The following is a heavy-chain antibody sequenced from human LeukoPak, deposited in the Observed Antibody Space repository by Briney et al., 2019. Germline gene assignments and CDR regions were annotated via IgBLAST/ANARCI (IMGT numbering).Heavy chain of an antibody. CDR1: GFTFSTYA. D-gene: IGHD6-19*01. V-gene: IGHV3-30*04. Sequence: GRSLRLSCVASGFTFSTYAMHWVRQAPGKGLEWVTIISFDGSDKYYADSVKGRFTISRDNAKNSLYLQMNSLRAEDTAVYYCARDPEPSGWRDFDYWGQGTLVTVSS. CDR3: ARDPEPSGWRDFDY. J-gene: IGHJ4*02. CDR2: ISFDGSDK.